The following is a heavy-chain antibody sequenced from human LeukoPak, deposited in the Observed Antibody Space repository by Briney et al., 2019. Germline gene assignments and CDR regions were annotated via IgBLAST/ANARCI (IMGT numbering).Heavy chain of an antibody. V-gene: IGHV1-2*02. CDR2: INPNSGGT. CDR1: GYTFTGYY. Sequence: APVKVSCKASGYTFTGYYMHWVRQAPGQGLEWMGWINPNSGGTNYAQKFQGRVTMTRDTSISTAYMGLSRLRSDDTAVYYCARDIWFGELTDAFDIWGQGTMVTVSS. CDR3: ARDIWFGELTDAFDI. J-gene: IGHJ3*02. D-gene: IGHD3-10*01.